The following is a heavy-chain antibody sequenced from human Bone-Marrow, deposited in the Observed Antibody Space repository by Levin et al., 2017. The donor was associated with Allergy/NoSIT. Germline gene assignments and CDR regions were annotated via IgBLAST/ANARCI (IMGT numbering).Heavy chain of an antibody. CDR2: IYNTEST. Sequence: MSSETLSLTCTVSGGSIGSLYWSWIRQPPGKGLEWIGFIYNTESTTYNPSLKTRVTISVDTSKNQFSLKMTSVTAADTATYYCAKVGTGWYTLTHWGQGALVTVSS. D-gene: IGHD2-15*01. CDR1: GGSIGSLY. V-gene: IGHV4-59*01. J-gene: IGHJ4*02. CDR3: AKVGTGWYTLTH.